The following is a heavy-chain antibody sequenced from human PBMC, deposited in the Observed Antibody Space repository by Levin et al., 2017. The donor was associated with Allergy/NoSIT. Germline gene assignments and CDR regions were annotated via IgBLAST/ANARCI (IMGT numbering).Heavy chain of an antibody. Sequence: GGSLRLSCAASGFTFSSYSMNWVRQAPGKGLEWVSSISSSSSYIYYADSVKGRFTISRDNAKNSLYLQMNSLRAEDTAVYYCARGSDNYYDSSGSYYYYYGMDVWGQGTTVTVSS. D-gene: IGHD3-22*01. V-gene: IGHV3-21*01. CDR3: ARGSDNYYDSSGSYYYYYGMDV. J-gene: IGHJ6*02. CDR2: ISSSSSYI. CDR1: GFTFSSYS.